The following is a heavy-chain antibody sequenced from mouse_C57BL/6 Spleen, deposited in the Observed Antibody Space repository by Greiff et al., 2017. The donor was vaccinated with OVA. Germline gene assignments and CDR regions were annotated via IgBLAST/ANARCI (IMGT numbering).Heavy chain of an antibody. D-gene: IGHD2-4*01. CDR3: ARDDDYDVGDY. CDR1: GYSITSGYY. J-gene: IGHJ4*01. CDR2: ISYDGSN. Sequence: DVKLQESGPGLVKPSQSLSLTCSVTGYSITSGYYWNWIRQFPGNKLEWMGYISYDGSNNYNPSLKNRISITRDTSKNQFFLKLNSVTTEDTATYYCARDDDYDVGDYWGQGTSVTVSS. V-gene: IGHV3-6*01.